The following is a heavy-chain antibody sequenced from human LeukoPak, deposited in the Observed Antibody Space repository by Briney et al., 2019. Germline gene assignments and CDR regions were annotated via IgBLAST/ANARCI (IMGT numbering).Heavy chain of an antibody. CDR1: GGSISSYY. Sequence: PSETLSLTCTVSGGSISSYYWSWIRQPAGKGLEWIGRIYTSGSTNYNPSLKSRVTISVDKSKNHFSLKLSSVTAADTAVYYCARARGTTIFGVVIMDYYMDVWGKGTTVTVSS. J-gene: IGHJ6*03. D-gene: IGHD3-3*01. V-gene: IGHV4-4*07. CDR2: IYTSGST. CDR3: ARARGTTIFGVVIMDYYMDV.